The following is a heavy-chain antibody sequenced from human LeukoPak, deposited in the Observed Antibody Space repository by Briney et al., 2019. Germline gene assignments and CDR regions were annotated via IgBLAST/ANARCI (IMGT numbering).Heavy chain of an antibody. CDR3: AKDGRPFQPLDPYFDY. V-gene: IGHV3-23*01. D-gene: IGHD1-1*01. CDR1: GFTFTSYA. CDR2: ISDSGGST. Sequence: GGSLRLSCAASGFTFTSYAMSWVRQAPGKGLEWVSSISDSGGSTYYADSVKGRFTISRDNSKNTLYLQVNSLRAEDTAVYYCAKDGRPFQPLDPYFDYWGQGTLVTVSS. J-gene: IGHJ4*02.